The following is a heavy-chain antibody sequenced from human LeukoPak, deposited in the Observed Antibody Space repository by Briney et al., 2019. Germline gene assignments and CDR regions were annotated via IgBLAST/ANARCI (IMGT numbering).Heavy chain of an antibody. CDR3: AKVLVLVSANRYYFDF. J-gene: IGHJ4*02. V-gene: IGHV3-23*01. CDR1: GLTFSGSA. CDR2: ISGSGNST. D-gene: IGHD2-15*01. Sequence: GGSLRLSCAASGLTFSGSAMSWVRQAPGKGLEWVSLISGSGNSTYYADSVKGRFTISRDNSKNTLYLQMNSLRAEDTAVYYCAKVLVLVSANRYYFDFWGQGTLVTVSS.